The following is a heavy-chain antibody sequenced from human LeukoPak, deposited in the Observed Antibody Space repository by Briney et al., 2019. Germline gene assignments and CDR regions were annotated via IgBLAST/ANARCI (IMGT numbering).Heavy chain of an antibody. CDR1: GGSLTGYY. D-gene: IGHD6-19*01. V-gene: IGHV4-59*08. CDR3: ARHIAVSYDAFDL. Sequence: SETLSLTCTVSGGSLTGYYWSWIRQPPGKGLEWIGYVFYNGRTLYNPSLRSRVTISVDTSMTQFSLKLTSVTAADTAVYYCARHIAVSYDAFDLWGRGTMVSVSS. CDR2: VFYNGRT. J-gene: IGHJ3*01.